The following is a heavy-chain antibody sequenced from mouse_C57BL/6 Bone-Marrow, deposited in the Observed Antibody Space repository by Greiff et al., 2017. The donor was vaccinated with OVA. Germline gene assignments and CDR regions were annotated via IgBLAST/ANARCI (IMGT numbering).Heavy chain of an antibody. CDR3: ARDGYFHYYAMDY. Sequence: EVQLQQSGPELVKPGASAKMSCKASGYTFTDYNMHWVKQSHGKSLEWIGYINPNNGGTSYNQKFKGKATLTVNKSSSTAYMELRSLTSEDSAVYYCARDGYFHYYAMDYWGQGTSVTVSS. D-gene: IGHD2-3*01. V-gene: IGHV1-22*01. CDR1: GYTFTDYN. CDR2: INPNNGGT. J-gene: IGHJ4*01.